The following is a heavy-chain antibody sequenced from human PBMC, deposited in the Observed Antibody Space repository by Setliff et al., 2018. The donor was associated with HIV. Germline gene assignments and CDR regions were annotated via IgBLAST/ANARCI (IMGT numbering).Heavy chain of an antibody. J-gene: IGHJ6*03. V-gene: IGHV3-23*01. CDR3: ARDTNQWLDPYYYYYYMDA. CDR2: ISGSGGST. D-gene: IGHD6-19*01. Sequence: QPGGSLRLSCAASGLTFSSYAMSWVRQAPGKGLEWVSGISGSGGSTYYADSVRGRFTISRDNSKNTLYLQMNSLRAEDTAVYYCARDTNQWLDPYYYYYYMDAWGKGTTVTVSS. CDR1: GLTFSSYA.